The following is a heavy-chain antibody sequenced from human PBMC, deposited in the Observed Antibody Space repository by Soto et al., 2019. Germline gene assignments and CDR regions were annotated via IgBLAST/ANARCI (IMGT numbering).Heavy chain of an antibody. J-gene: IGHJ3*02. D-gene: IGHD1-26*01. CDR3: AISTGVRATTAFDI. V-gene: IGHV3-7*03. CDR2: IKHDGSEK. Sequence: GGSLRLSCAASGLTFSSYWMSWVRQAQGKGLEGVSNIKHDGSEKYYVNSVMGRFPISTDNAMNSLYLQMNSLTAADSSLYYCAISTGVRATTAFDIWGQGTMVTVSS. CDR1: GLTFSSYW.